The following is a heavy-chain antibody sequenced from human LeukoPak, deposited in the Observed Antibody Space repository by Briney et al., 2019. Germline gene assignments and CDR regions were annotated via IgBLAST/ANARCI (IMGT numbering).Heavy chain of an antibody. CDR1: GGSLSGYY. J-gene: IGHJ4*02. CDR3: ARGQGTVTTH. V-gene: IGHV4-34*01. Sequence: SETLSLTCAVYGGSLSGYYWSWIRQPPGKGLEWIGEINHSGSTNYNPSLKSRVTISVDTSKNQFSLKLSSVTAADTAVYYCARGQGTVTTHWGQGTLVTVSS. CDR2: INHSGST. D-gene: IGHD4-17*01.